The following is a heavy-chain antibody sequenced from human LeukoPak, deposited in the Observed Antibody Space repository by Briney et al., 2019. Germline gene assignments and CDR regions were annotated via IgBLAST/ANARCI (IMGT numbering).Heavy chain of an antibody. V-gene: IGHV4-4*07. J-gene: IGHJ4*02. Sequence: SETLSLICTVSGGSISSYYWSWIRQPAGKGLEWIGRIYTSGSTNYNPSLKSRVTMSVDTSKNQFSLKLSSVTAADTAVYYCARETYYYDSSGYYYVEYWGQGTLVTVSS. D-gene: IGHD3-22*01. CDR3: ARETYYYDSSGYYYVEY. CDR1: GGSISSYY. CDR2: IYTSGST.